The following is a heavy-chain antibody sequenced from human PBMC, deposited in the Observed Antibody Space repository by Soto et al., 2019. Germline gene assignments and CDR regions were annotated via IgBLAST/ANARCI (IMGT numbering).Heavy chain of an antibody. Sequence: ASVKVSCKASGYTFTSYDINWVRQATGQGLEWMGWMNPNSGNTGDAQKFQGRVTMTRNTSISTAYMELSSLRSEDTAVYYCARVTTGTKPWIQLATGYHYRMDVWGPGTTVTVSS. CDR3: ARVTTGTKPWIQLATGYHYRMDV. CDR2: MNPNSGNT. CDR1: GYTFTSYD. V-gene: IGHV1-8*01. J-gene: IGHJ6*02. D-gene: IGHD5-18*01.